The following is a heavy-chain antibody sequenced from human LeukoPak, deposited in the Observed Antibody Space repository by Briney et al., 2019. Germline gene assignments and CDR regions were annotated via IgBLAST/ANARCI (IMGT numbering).Heavy chain of an antibody. V-gene: IGHV3-30*18. J-gene: IGHJ3*01. CDR2: ISYDGSNK. CDR3: AKDTTNTEYLFDY. Sequence: GGSLRLSCAASGFTFSSYGMHWVRQAPGKGLEWVAVISYDGSNKYYADSVKGRFTISRDNSKNTLYLQMHSLRAEDTAEYYCAKDTTNTEYLFDYWGQGTMVTVSS. CDR1: GFTFSSYG. D-gene: IGHD3-9*01.